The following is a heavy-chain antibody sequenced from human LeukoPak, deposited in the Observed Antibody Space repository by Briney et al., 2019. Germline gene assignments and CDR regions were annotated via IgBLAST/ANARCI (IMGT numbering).Heavy chain of an antibody. V-gene: IGHV4-59*01. J-gene: IGHJ6*03. Sequence: SETLSLTCTVSGGSISSYYWSWIRQPPGKGLEWIGYIYYSGSTNYNPSLKSRVTISVDTSMNQFSLKLSSVTAADTAVYYCARDGGYSYGYYYYMDVWGKGTTVTVSS. CDR2: IYYSGST. CDR3: ARDGGYSYGYYYYMDV. CDR1: GGSISSYY. D-gene: IGHD5-18*01.